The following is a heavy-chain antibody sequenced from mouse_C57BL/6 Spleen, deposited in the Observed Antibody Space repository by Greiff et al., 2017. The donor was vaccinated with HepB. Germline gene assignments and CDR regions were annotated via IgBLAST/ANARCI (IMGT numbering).Heavy chain of an antibody. CDR3: ARGGWYFDV. V-gene: IGHV1-26*01. CDR1: GYTFTDYY. CDR2: INPNNGGT. J-gene: IGHJ1*03. Sequence: EVQLQQSGPELVKPGASVKISCKASGYTFTDYYMNWVKQSHGKSLEWIGDINPNNGGTSYNQKFKGKATLTVDKSSSTAYMELRSLTSEDSAVYYCARGGWYFDVWGTGTTVTVSS.